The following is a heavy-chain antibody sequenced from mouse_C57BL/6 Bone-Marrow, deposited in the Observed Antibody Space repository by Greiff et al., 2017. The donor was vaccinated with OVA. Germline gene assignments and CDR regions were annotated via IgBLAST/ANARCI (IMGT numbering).Heavy chain of an antibody. V-gene: IGHV5-16*01. CDR2: INYDGSST. Sequence: EVKVVESEGGLVQPGSSMKLSCTASGFTFSDYYMAWVRQVPEKGLEWVANINYDGSSTYYLDSLKSRFIISRDNAKNILYLQMSSLKSEDTATYYCARDLGYYVDYWGQGTTLTVSS. CDR3: ARDLGYYVDY. CDR1: GFTFSDYY. J-gene: IGHJ2*01. D-gene: IGHD2-2*01.